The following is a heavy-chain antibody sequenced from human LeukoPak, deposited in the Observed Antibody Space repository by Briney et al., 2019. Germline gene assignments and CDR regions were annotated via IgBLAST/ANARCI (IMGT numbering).Heavy chain of an antibody. CDR3: ATGGVVVPTAAQRPLDY. D-gene: IGHD2-2*01. J-gene: IGHJ4*02. Sequence: RLSETLSLTCTVCAGSIRSSSFFWDWIRQPPGKGLEWIGSIYYSGSTYYNPSLKSRVTMSIDTSKNQFSLNLSSVTAADTAVYYCATGGVVVPTAAQRPLDYWGQGTLVTVSS. CDR1: AGSIRSSSFF. CDR2: IYYSGST. V-gene: IGHV4-39*01.